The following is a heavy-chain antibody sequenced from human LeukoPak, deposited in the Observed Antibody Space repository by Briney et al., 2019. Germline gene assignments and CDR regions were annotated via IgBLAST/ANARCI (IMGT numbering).Heavy chain of an antibody. CDR3: ARSPPHSKLRFDP. J-gene: IGHJ5*02. CDR2: ISSSGKTI. CDR1: GFTFSSYE. D-gene: IGHD6-13*01. Sequence: GGSLRLSCEASGFTFSSYEMNWVRQAPGKGLEWVSYISSSGKTIYYADSVKGRFTISRDNAKNSLYLQMNSLRDEDTAVYYCARSPPHSKLRFDPWGQGTLVTVSS. V-gene: IGHV3-48*03.